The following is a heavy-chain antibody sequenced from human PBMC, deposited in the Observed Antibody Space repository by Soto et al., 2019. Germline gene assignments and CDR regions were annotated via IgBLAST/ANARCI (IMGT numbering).Heavy chain of an antibody. J-gene: IGHJ6*02. D-gene: IGHD3-3*01. Sequence: QVQLVQSGAEVKKPGSSVKVSCKASGGSFSSYALSWVRQAGGQGLEWMGGIIPIFGTASYAQKFQGRATITADDSTSTGYMELSSLRSEDTAMYYCARSWSGYFDGMDVWGRGTTVTVSS. V-gene: IGHV1-69*12. CDR1: GGSFSSYA. CDR3: ARSWSGYFDGMDV. CDR2: IIPIFGTA.